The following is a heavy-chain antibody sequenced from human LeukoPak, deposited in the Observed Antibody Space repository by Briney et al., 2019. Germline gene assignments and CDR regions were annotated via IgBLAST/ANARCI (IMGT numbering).Heavy chain of an antibody. CDR2: IHDSGNT. CDR3: ARTEYYDKSGNY. V-gene: IGHV4-4*08. D-gene: IGHD3-16*01. Sequence: PSETLSHTCTVSGGSISSYYWSWIRQSPEKGLEWIGHIHDSGNTDYNPSLKGRVTISVDTSRKQFSLTLTSVTAADTAVYYCARTEYYDKSGNYWG. J-gene: IGHJ4*01. CDR1: GGSISSYY.